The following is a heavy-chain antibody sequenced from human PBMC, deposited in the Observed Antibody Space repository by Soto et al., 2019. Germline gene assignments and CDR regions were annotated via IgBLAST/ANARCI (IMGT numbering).Heavy chain of an antibody. D-gene: IGHD3-10*01. J-gene: IGHJ4*02. V-gene: IGHV1-18*01. CDR3: ARGTIDGSRFDY. CDR2: ISAYNGNT. Sequence: QVQLVQSGAEVKKPGASVKVSCKASGYTFTSYGISWVRQAPGQGLEWMGWISAYNGNTNYAQKLQGRVTMTTDTSRGTAHRELRGLRSDDTAVYYCARGTIDGSRFDYWGQGTLVPVSS. CDR1: GYTFTSYG.